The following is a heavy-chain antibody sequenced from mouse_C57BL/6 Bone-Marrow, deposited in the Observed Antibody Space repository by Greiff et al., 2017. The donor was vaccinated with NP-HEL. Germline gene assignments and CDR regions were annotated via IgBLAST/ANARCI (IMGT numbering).Heavy chain of an antibody. CDR2: ISSGGDYI. V-gene: IGHV5-9-1*02. J-gene: IGHJ3*01. CDR1: GFTFSSYA. D-gene: IGHD2-2*01. CDR3: TRGWDGYDRFAY. Sequence: EVHLVESGEGLVKPGGSLKLSCAASGFTFSSYAMSWVRQTPEKRLEWVAYISSGGDYIYYADTVKGRFTISRDNARNTLYLQMSSLKSEDTAMYYCTRGWDGYDRFAYWGQGTLVTVSA.